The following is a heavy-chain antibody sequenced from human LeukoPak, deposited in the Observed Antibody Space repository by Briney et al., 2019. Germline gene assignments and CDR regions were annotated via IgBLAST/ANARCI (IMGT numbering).Heavy chain of an antibody. J-gene: IGHJ4*02. V-gene: IGHV3-23*01. CDR3: AKARSSGTYYFDY. CDR1: GFTVSSNY. CDR2: ISGSGGST. Sequence: AGGSLRLSCAASGFTVSSNYMSWVRQAPGKGLEWVSAISGSGGSTYYADSVKGRFTISRDNSKNTLYLQMNSLRAEDTAVYYCAKARSSGTYYFDYWGQGTLVTVSS. D-gene: IGHD1-26*01.